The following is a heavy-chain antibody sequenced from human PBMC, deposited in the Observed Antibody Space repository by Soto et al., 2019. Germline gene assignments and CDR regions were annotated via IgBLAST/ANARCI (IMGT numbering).Heavy chain of an antibody. V-gene: IGHV3-7*01. CDR1: GFTFSSYW. CDR2: IKQGGSEK. D-gene: IGHD5-12*01. Sequence: EGSLRLSCAASGFTFSSYWMSWVRQAPGKGLEWVANIKQGGSEKYYVDSVKVRFTISRDNAKNSLYLQMKSLRAEDTAVYYCARDSGAPLNSGDXWGQGTLFTVSX. J-gene: IGHJ4*02. CDR3: ARDSGAPLNSGDX.